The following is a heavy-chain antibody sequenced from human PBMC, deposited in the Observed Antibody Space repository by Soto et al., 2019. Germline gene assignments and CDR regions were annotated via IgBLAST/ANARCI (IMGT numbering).Heavy chain of an antibody. V-gene: IGHV3-21*02. J-gene: IGHJ5*02. CDR2: ISSNSAYI. CDR3: TRDASRDSSARGWFDP. CDR1: GFTFRSFT. Sequence: EVQLVESGGGLVKPGGSLRLSCAASGFTFRSFTMNWVRQAPGQGLEWVSTISSNSAYIYYTDALRGRFTISRDNAKNSLHLQMNSLRAEDTAVYYCTRDASRDSSARGWFDPWGPGTLVTVSS. D-gene: IGHD6-13*01.